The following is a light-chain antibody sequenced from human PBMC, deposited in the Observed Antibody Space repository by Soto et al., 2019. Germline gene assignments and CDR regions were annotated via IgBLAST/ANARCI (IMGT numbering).Light chain of an antibody. CDR3: QQRTVWPPA. CDR2: GAS. J-gene: IGKJ5*01. CDR1: QSVSSN. V-gene: IGKV3-11*01. Sequence: EIVMTQSPATLSVSPGERATLSCRASQSVSSNLAWYQQKPGQAPRLLIYGASSRATGIPDRFSGSGSGTDFTLTISSLEPEDFAVYYCQQRTVWPPAFGQGTRLEIK.